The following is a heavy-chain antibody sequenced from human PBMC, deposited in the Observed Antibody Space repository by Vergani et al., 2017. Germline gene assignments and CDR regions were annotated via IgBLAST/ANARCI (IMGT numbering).Heavy chain of an antibody. CDR1: GGSITYGTFY. V-gene: IGHV4-39*01. D-gene: IGHD6-13*01. CDR2: IYYSENK. J-gene: IGHJ4*02. CDR3: ARLFIAAAGMLDY. Sequence: QLQLQESGPGLVKPSETLSLTCTVSGGSITYGTFYWGWIRQSPGKGLEWIGSIYYSENKFYNPSLESRVTLSIDTTKNQFSLKLSSVTAADTAVYYCARLFIAAAGMLDYWGQGTLVTVSS.